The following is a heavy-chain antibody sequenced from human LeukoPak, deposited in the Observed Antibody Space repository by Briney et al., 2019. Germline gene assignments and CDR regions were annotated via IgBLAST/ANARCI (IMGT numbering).Heavy chain of an antibody. Sequence: GGSLRLSCAASGFTFSSYAMNCVRQAPGKGLEWVSSISGSGSSTYYADSVKGRFTISRDNAKNTLYLQMNSLRAEDTAIYYCARDLGIVAPTYYFDYWGQGTLVTVSS. J-gene: IGHJ4*02. CDR3: ARDLGIVAPTYYFDY. V-gene: IGHV3-23*01. D-gene: IGHD5-12*01. CDR1: GFTFSSYA. CDR2: ISGSGSST.